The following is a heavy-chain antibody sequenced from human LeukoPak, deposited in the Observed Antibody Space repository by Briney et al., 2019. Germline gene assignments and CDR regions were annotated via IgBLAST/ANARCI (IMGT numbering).Heavy chain of an antibody. V-gene: IGHV3-30*18. CDR3: AKVLSSSWPSDY. CDR1: GFTFSSYG. J-gene: IGHJ4*01. CDR2: ISYDGSNK. Sequence: HPGGSLRLSCAASGFTFSSYGMHWVRQAPGKGLEWVAVISYDGSNKYYADSVKGRFTISRDNSKNTLYLQMNSLRAEDTAVYYCAKVLSSSWPSDYWGKDPWSPPPQ. D-gene: IGHD6-13*01.